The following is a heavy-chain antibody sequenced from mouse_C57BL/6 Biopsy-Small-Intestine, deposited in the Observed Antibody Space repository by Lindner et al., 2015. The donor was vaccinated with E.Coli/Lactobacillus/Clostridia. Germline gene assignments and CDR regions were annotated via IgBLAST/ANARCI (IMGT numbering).Heavy chain of an antibody. CDR2: IYPGDGDT. D-gene: IGHD2-1*01. J-gene: IGHJ1*03. CDR3: ARGGIYYGNPRYFDV. CDR1: GYAFSSSW. V-gene: IGHV1-82*01. Sequence: VQLQESGPELVKPGASVKISCKASGYAFSSSWMNWVKQRPGKGLEWIGRIYPGDGDTNYNGKFKGKATLTADKSSSTAYMQLSGLTSEDSAVYFCARGGIYYGNPRYFDVWGTGTTVTVSS.